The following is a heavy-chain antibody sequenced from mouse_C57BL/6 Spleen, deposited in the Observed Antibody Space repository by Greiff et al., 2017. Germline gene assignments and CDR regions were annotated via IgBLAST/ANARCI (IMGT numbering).Heavy chain of an antibody. J-gene: IGHJ3*01. Sequence: QVQLQQPGAELVKPGASVKMSCKASGYTFTSYWITWVKQRPGQGLEWNGDIYPGSGSTNYNEKFKSKATLTVDTSSSTAYMQLSSLTSEDSAVYYCARDYGSSYRFAYWGQGTLVTVSA. CDR3: ARDYGSSYRFAY. D-gene: IGHD1-1*01. CDR2: IYPGSGST. CDR1: GYTFTSYW. V-gene: IGHV1-55*01.